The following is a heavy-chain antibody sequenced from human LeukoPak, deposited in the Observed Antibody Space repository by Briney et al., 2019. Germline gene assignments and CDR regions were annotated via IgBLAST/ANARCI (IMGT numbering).Heavy chain of an antibody. D-gene: IGHD5-12*01. CDR2: ISGSGGST. CDR1: GFAFSNYA. J-gene: IGHJ4*02. CDR3: AKCEAYTGYVPHY. Sequence: PGGSLRLSCAASGFAFSNYAMSWVRQAPEKGLEWVSTISGSGGSTFYADSVKGRFAISRDNSGNTLYHQMNSLRAEDTAIYYCAKCEAYTGYVPHYWGQGTQVIVSS. V-gene: IGHV3-23*01.